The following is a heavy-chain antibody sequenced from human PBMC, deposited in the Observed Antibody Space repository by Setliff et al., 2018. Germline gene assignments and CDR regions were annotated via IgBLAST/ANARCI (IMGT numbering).Heavy chain of an antibody. D-gene: IGHD1-1*01. Sequence: GGSLRLSCAASGFTLSSYWMHWVRQAPGKGLVWVSRINSDGSSTSYADSAKGRFTISRDDAKNTLYLQMNSLRAEDTAVYYCARGPWKHSAYYYYYYMDVWGKGTTVTVSS. J-gene: IGHJ6*03. CDR1: GFTLSSYW. CDR3: ARGPWKHSAYYYYYYMDV. CDR2: INSDGSST. V-gene: IGHV3-74*01.